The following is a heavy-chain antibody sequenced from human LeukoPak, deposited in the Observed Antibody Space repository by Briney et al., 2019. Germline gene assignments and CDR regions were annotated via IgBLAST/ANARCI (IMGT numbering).Heavy chain of an antibody. CDR2: INPNSGGT. CDR3: ARDSAGVVIRGFDI. D-gene: IGHD4-23*01. V-gene: IGHV1-2*02. CDR1: GYTFTGYY. J-gene: IGHJ3*02. Sequence: ASVKVSCKASGYTFTGYYMHWVRQAPGQGLEWMGWINPNSGGTNYAQKFQGRVTMTRDTSISTAYMELSRLRSDDTAVYYCARDSAGVVIRGFDIWGQGTMVTVSS.